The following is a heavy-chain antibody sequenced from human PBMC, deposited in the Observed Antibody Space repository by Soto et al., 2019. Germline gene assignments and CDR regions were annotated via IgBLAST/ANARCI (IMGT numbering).Heavy chain of an antibody. D-gene: IGHD3-10*01. V-gene: IGHV1-69*01. Sequence: QVQLVQSGAEVKKPGSSVKVSCKASGGTFSSYAISWVRQAPGQGLEWMGGIIPIFGTANYAQKFQGRVTITADESTRTGYMELGSLRSEDTAVYYCARGGGGVTMVRGVITNQTHYYGMDVWGQGTTVTVSS. J-gene: IGHJ6*02. CDR3: ARGGGGVTMVRGVITNQTHYYGMDV. CDR2: IIPIFGTA. CDR1: GGTFSSYA.